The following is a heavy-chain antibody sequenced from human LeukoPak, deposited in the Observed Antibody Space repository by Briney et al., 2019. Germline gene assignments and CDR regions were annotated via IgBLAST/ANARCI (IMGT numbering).Heavy chain of an antibody. V-gene: IGHV1-24*01. CDR3: ATATYGFYDSSVDY. CDR1: GYTLTELS. J-gene: IGHJ4*02. CDR2: FDPEDGET. Sequence: GASVKVSCKVSGYTLTELSMHWVRQAPGKGLEWMGGFDPEDGETIYAQKFQGRVTMTEDTSTDTAYMELSSLGSEDTAVYYCATATYGFYDSSVDYWGQGTLVTVSS. D-gene: IGHD3-22*01.